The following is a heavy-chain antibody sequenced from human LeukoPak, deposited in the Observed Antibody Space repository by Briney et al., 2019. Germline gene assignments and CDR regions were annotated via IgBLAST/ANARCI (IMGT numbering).Heavy chain of an antibody. CDR2: IVVGSGNT. Sequence: ASVKVSCKASGFTFTSSAMQWVRQARGQRLEWIGWIVVGSGNTNYAQKFQERVTITRDMSTSTAYMELSSLRSEDTAVYYCARDGVVVTGNFDYWGQGTLVTVSS. CDR1: GFTFTSSA. D-gene: IGHD2-15*01. CDR3: ARDGVVVTGNFDY. V-gene: IGHV1-58*02. J-gene: IGHJ4*02.